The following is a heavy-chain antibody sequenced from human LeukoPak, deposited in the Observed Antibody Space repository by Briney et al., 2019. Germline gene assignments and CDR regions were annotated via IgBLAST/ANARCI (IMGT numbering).Heavy chain of an antibody. CDR3: ARGPNSSSWYRRKDNWFDP. CDR1: GESFSGYY. CDR2: INHSGNT. V-gene: IGHV4-34*01. D-gene: IGHD6-13*01. J-gene: IGHJ5*02. Sequence: KPSETLSLTCAVYGESFSGYYWSWIRRPPGKGPEWIGEINHSGNTNYNPSLKSRVTISVDTSKNQFSLKLSSVTAADTAVYYCARGPNSSSWYRRKDNWFDPWGQGTLVTVSS.